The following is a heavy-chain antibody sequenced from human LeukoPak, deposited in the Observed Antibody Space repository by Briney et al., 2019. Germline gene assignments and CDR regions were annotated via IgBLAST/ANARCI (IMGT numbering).Heavy chain of an antibody. Sequence: GGSLRLSCAASVLTFSSYSLNWVRQAPGRGLEWVSSISSSSSYIYYADSVKGRFTISRDNAKNSLYLQMNSLRAEDTAVYYCAREDDYGPGYFDLWGRGTLVTVSS. CDR3: AREDDYGPGYFDL. CDR1: VLTFSSYS. V-gene: IGHV3-21*01. D-gene: IGHD4/OR15-4a*01. J-gene: IGHJ2*01. CDR2: ISSSSSYI.